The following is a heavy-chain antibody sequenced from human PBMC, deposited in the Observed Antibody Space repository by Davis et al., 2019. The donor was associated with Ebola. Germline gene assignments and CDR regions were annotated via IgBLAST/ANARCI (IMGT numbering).Heavy chain of an antibody. Sequence: SVTVSRMASRYTLTSYGISWVRRAPGQGLEWMGWISAYNGNTHYAQKLQGRVTMTTDTSTSTAYMGLRSLGSDDTAVYYCARVIAQVDYWGQGTLVTVSS. D-gene: IGHD2/OR15-2a*01. CDR1: RYTLTSYG. V-gene: IGHV1-18*01. CDR3: ARVIAQVDY. CDR2: ISAYNGNT. J-gene: IGHJ4*02.